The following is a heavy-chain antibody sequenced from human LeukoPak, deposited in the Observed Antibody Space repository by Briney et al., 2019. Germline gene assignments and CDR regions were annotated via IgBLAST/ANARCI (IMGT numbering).Heavy chain of an antibody. D-gene: IGHD2-2*01. CDR3: AKSPSSRDI. J-gene: IGHJ3*02. V-gene: IGHV4-31*11. Sequence: SETLSLTCAVSGGSISSSNWWSWVRQHPGKGLEWIGCIYYSGSTYYNPSLKSRVTISVDTSKNQFSLKLSSVTAADTAVYYCAKSPSSRDIWGQGTMVTVSS. CDR2: IYYSGST. CDR1: GGSISSSNW.